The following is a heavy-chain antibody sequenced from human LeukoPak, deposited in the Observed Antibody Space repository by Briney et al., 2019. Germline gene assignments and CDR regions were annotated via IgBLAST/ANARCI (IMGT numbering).Heavy chain of an antibody. V-gene: IGHV3-53*01. CDR3: ASGEYYYETRGYFEVR. D-gene: IGHD3-22*01. Sequence: GGSLRLSCAASGFTVSRYYMSWVRQPPGMGLEWVSVMNRGGSTYYAASVKGRVTISRDTSKNKLYLQMNSLTAEDTAVYYCASGEYYYETRGYFEVRWGQGTLDSVPS. CDR1: GFTVSRYY. J-gene: IGHJ4*02. CDR2: MNRGGST.